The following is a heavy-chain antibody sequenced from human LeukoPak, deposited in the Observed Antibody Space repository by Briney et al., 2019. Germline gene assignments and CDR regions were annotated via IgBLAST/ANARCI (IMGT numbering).Heavy chain of an antibody. J-gene: IGHJ5*02. D-gene: IGHD3-3*01. CDR2: INHSGST. CDR1: GGSFSGYY. Sequence: SETLSLTCAVYGGSFSGYYWSWIRQPPGKGLEWIGEINHSGSTNYNPSLKSRVTISVDTSKNQFSLKLSSVTAADTAVYYCARDSQKYYDFWSGYLGWFDPWGQGTLVTVSS. V-gene: IGHV4-34*01. CDR3: ARDSQKYYDFWSGYLGWFDP.